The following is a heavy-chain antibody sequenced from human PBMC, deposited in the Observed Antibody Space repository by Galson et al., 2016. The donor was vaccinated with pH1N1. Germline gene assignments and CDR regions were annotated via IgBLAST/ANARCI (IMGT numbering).Heavy chain of an antibody. CDR1: GYSFTSYW. Sequence: QSGAEVKKPGESLKISCKGSGYSFTSYWIAWVRQMPGKGLEWMGITYPGDSDTRYSPSFQGQVPISADKSINTAYLQWSSLKASDTAMYYCARIGSDDPIYYYYMDVWGKGTTVTVSS. V-gene: IGHV5-51*01. CDR2: TYPGDSDT. J-gene: IGHJ6*03. D-gene: IGHD2-21*01. CDR3: ARIGSDDPIYYYYMDV.